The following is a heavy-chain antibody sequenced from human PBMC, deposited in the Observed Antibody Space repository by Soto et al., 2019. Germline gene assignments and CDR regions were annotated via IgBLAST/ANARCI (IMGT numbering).Heavy chain of an antibody. Sequence: QVQLVQSGAEVKKPGASVKVSCKASGYTFTGYYMHWVRQAPGQGLEWMGWINPNSGGTNYAQKVQGRVTLTRDTSISTAYMELSRLRSDDTAVYYCATFTIAAAAWFDPWGQGTLVTVSS. J-gene: IGHJ5*02. CDR2: INPNSGGT. CDR1: GYTFTGYY. D-gene: IGHD6-13*01. CDR3: ATFTIAAAAWFDP. V-gene: IGHV1-2*02.